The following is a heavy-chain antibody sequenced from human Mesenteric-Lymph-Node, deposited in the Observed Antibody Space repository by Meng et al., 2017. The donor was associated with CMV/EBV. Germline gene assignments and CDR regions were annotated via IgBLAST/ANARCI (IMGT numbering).Heavy chain of an antibody. D-gene: IGHD1-1*01. Sequence: GESLKISCAASGFSFNIYAMTWVRQAPGKGLEWVSGLNWNGGSTSYADSVKGRFTIFRDNAKKSLFLQMNSLRAEDTALYHCGRNKHDDYFYPLDLWGQGTTVTVSS. CDR1: GFSFNIYA. J-gene: IGHJ6*02. CDR3: GRNKHDDYFYPLDL. V-gene: IGHV3-20*01. CDR2: LNWNGGST.